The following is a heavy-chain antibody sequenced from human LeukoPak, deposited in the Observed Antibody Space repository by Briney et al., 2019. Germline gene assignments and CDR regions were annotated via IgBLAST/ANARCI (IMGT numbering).Heavy chain of an antibody. D-gene: IGHD3-10*01. CDR2: IYSGGST. J-gene: IGHJ3*02. CDR1: GFTVSSNY. Sequence: PGGSLRLSCAASGFTVSSNYMSWVRQAPGKGLEWVAVIYSGGSTYYADSVQGRFTISRDNSKTALYIKMNSLRAEETAVYYCARESNFRFGSRAAFDIWGQGTMVTVSS. V-gene: IGHV3-53*01. CDR3: ARESNFRFGSRAAFDI.